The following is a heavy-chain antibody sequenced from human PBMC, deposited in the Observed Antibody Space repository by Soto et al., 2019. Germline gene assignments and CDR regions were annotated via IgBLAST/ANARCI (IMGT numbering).Heavy chain of an antibody. D-gene: IGHD2-21*01. J-gene: IGHJ3*02. CDR1: GGTFSTYS. CDR2: IIPMLGIA. V-gene: IGHV1-69*02. Sequence: QVQLVQSGAEVKKPGSAVTVSCKASGGTFSTYSMFWERKAPGQGLEWMGRIIPMLGIANYAQKFQGRVTITADKSTGTAYMELSSLRSEDTALYYCTIGSWSGEVFDIWGQGTMVTVSS. CDR3: TIGSWSGEVFDI.